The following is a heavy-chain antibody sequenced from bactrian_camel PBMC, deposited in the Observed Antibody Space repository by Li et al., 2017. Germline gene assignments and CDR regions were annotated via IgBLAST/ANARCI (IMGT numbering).Heavy chain of an antibody. J-gene: IGHJ6*01. Sequence: HVQLVESGGGSVHAGTSLILSCAAVGRTYPNYVMGWFRQAPGKEREGVATVDSTGNANYAESVKGRFTIIMNNAQNTVWLQMNSLLPEDTAVYYCAGSWDVSAKWALESMTRPDFGYWGQGTQVTVS. D-gene: IGHD2*01. CDR3: AGSWDVSAKWALESMTRPDFGY. CDR2: VDSTGNA. V-gene: IGHV3S53*01. CDR1: GRTYPNYV.